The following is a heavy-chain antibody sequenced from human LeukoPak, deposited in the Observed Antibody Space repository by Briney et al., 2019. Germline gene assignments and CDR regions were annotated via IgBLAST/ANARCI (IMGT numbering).Heavy chain of an antibody. CDR1: GGSISSGSYY. J-gene: IGHJ6*03. CDR2: IYTSGST. CDR3: ARGNMDV. V-gene: IGHV4-61*02. Sequence: SETLSLTCTVSGGSISSGSYYWSWIRQPAGKGLEWIGRIYTSGSTNYNPSLKSRVTISVDTSKNQFSLHLNSVTPEDTAVYYCARGNMDVWGKGTTVTVSS.